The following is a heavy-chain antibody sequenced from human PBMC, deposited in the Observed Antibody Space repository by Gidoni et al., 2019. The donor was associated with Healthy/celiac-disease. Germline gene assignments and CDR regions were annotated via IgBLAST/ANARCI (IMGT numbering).Heavy chain of an antibody. CDR3: AREDHWYSSSWYRGFDY. Sequence: EVQLVESGGGLVQPGGSRRLSWAASGFNFSSYWMSWVRQAPGKGLEWVANIQQDGSEKYYVDSVKGRFTISRDNAKNSLYLQMNSLRAEDTAVYYCAREDHWYSSSWYRGFDYWGQGTLVTVSS. CDR1: GFNFSSYW. J-gene: IGHJ4*02. D-gene: IGHD6-13*01. CDR2: IQQDGSEK. V-gene: IGHV3-7*01.